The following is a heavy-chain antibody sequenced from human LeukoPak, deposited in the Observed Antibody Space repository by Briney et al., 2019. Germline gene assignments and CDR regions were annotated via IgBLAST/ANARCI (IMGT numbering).Heavy chain of an antibody. CDR1: GGSISSGGYY. Sequence: SETLSLTCTVSGGSISSGGYYWSWIRQHPGKGLEWIGYIYYSGSTYYNPSLKSRVTISVDTSKNQFSLKLSSVTAADTAVYYCARDGNVLRYFDWLLTASAPDYWGQGTLVTVSS. CDR3: ARDGNVLRYFDWLLTASAPDY. J-gene: IGHJ4*02. V-gene: IGHV4-31*03. CDR2: IYYSGST. D-gene: IGHD3-9*01.